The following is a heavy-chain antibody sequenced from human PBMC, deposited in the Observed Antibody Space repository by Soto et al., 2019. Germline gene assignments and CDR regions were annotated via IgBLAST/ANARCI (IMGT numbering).Heavy chain of an antibody. Sequence: SQTLSLTCAISGDSVSSNSAAWTWIRQSPSRGLEWLGRTYYRSKWYNDYAVSVKSRITINPDTSKNQFSLQLNSVTPEDTAVYYCARGHSSSWLHYYYYGMDVWGQGTTVTVSS. V-gene: IGHV6-1*01. CDR3: ARGHSSSWLHYYYYGMDV. CDR2: TYYRSKWYN. J-gene: IGHJ6*02. D-gene: IGHD6-13*01. CDR1: GDSVSSNSAA.